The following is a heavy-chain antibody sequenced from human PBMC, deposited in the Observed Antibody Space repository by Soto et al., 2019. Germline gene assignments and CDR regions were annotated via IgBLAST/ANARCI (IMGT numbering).Heavy chain of an antibody. CDR2: IYTSGST. J-gene: IGHJ4*02. Sequence: SETLSLTCTVSGGSISSYYWSWIRQPAGKGLEWIGRIYTSGSTNYNPSLKSRVTMSVDTSKNQFSLKLSSVTAADTAVYYCAGSLSGWYPGYFDYWGQGTLVTVSS. CDR3: AGSLSGWYPGYFDY. CDR1: GGSISSYY. D-gene: IGHD6-19*01. V-gene: IGHV4-4*07.